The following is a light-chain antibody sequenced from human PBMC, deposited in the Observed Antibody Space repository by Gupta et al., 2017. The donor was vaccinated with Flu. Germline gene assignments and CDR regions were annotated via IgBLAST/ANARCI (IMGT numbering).Light chain of an antibody. CDR1: QRVTSY. CDR3: KQRSAWAIT. V-gene: IGKV3-11*01. J-gene: IGKJ5*01. Sequence: GERATLSGRASQRVTSYLARYQQKPGQPPRPLIFDASNRAPGVPARFNGSGSETDFTLTITSLEPQDSAVYYCKQRSAWAITFGPGTRLEI. CDR2: DAS.